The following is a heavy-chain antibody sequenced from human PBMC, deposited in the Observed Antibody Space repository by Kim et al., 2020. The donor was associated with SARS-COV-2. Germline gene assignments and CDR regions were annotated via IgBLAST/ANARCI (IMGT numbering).Heavy chain of an antibody. J-gene: IGHJ4*02. D-gene: IGHD3-3*01. Sequence: VDSVKGRFTISRDKAKNSLFLQMNSLRAEDTAVYYCATRAWSDYYLGVFDYWGPGTLVTVSS. V-gene: IGHV3-7*01. CDR3: ATRAWSDYYLGVFDY.